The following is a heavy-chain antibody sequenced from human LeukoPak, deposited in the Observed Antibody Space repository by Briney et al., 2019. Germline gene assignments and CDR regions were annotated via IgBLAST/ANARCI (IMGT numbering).Heavy chain of an antibody. V-gene: IGHV4-4*02. CDR1: GGSISSSNW. J-gene: IGHJ3*01. D-gene: IGHD3-10*01. CDR2: IYHSGST. Sequence: SETLSLTCAVSGGSISSSNWWSWVRQPPGKGPEWIGEIYHSGSTNYNPSLKSRVTISVDKSKNQFSLKLSSVTAADTAVYYCAVGGVYLRGGAEAFDVWGQGTMVTVSS. CDR3: AVGGVYLRGGAEAFDV.